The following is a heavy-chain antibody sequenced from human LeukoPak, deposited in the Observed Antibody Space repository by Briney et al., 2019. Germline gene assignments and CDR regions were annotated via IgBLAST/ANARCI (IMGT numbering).Heavy chain of an antibody. J-gene: IGHJ3*01. CDR1: GFTFDDYD. V-gene: IGHV3-9*01. CDR2: DHI. Sequence: PGGSLRLSCEGSGFTFDDYDMHWVRQAPGKGLEWVSSDHINSADSVKGRFAVSRDNAKNSVYLQINSVRPEDTALYFCAKDFGAAVAGTGGALDVWGLGVMVTVSS. CDR3: AKDFGAAVAGTGGALDV. D-gene: IGHD6-19*01.